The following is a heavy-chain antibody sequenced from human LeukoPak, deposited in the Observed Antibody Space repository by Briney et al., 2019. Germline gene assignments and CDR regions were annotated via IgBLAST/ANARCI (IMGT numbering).Heavy chain of an antibody. D-gene: IGHD3-22*01. J-gene: IGHJ3*02. CDR1: GGTFISYA. CDR3: AREYDSSGYYRGGDAFDI. Sequence: GASVKVSCKASGGTFISYAISWVRQAPGQGLEWMGGIIPIFGTANYAQKFQGRVTITTDESTSTAYMELSSLRSEDTAVYYCAREYDSSGYYRGGDAFDIWGQGTMVTVSS. V-gene: IGHV1-69*05. CDR2: IIPIFGTA.